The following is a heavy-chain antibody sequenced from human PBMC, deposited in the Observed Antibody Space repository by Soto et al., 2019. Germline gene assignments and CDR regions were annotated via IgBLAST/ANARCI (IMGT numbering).Heavy chain of an antibody. Sequence: EVQLLESGGALVEPGGSLRLSCDTSGFTFSHYVMTWVRQAPGRGLEWVSSISGSVDCRSCADPLMGRFTISRDNSEKTLYMPMNSPRAEDTATYFCANAYYDSRVFQDSWGQGPLVTVAS. CDR3: ANAYYDSRVFQDS. D-gene: IGHD3-22*01. CDR2: ISGSVDCR. J-gene: IGHJ4*02. CDR1: GFTFSHYV. V-gene: IGHV3-23*01.